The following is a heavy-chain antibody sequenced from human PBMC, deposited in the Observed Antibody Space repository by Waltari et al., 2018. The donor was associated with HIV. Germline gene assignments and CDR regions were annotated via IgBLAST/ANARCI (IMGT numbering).Heavy chain of an antibody. Sequence: EVQLLESGGGLVQPGGSLRLSCAASGFTFSNYAMNWVRPAPGKGVGGVSVISDRGVSTYYADSVKGRFTISRDNSKDTLYLQMNSLRAEDTAVYYCAKDLLGGGGGDYWGQGTLVTVSS. CDR1: GFTFSNYA. D-gene: IGHD2-15*01. CDR2: ISDRGVST. CDR3: AKDLLGGGGGDY. J-gene: IGHJ4*02. V-gene: IGHV3-23*01.